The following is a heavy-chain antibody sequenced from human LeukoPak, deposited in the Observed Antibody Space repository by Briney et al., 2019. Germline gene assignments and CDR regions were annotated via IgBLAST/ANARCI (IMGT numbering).Heavy chain of an antibody. Sequence: GGSLRLSCAASGLTLSRYWMSWVRQAPGKGLEWVANMKKDGSEKYYMDSVKGRFTISRDSAKNSLYLQMNSLRAEDMAVYYCAREQVESGGMDVWGQGTTVTVSS. CDR2: MKKDGSEK. CDR3: AREQVESGGMDV. D-gene: IGHD2-15*01. V-gene: IGHV3-7*04. CDR1: GLTLSRYW. J-gene: IGHJ6*02.